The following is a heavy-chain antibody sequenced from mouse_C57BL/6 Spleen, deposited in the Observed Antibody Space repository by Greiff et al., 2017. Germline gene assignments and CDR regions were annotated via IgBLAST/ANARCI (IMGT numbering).Heavy chain of an antibody. Sequence: VQLQQPGAELVRPGSSVKLSCKASGYTFTSYWMDWVKQRPGQGLEWIGNIYPSDSETHYNQKFKDKATLTVDKSSSTAYMQLSSLTSEDSAVYYCEREGITTADVWGTGTTVTVSS. CDR1: GYTFTSYW. CDR3: EREGITTADV. D-gene: IGHD1-1*01. CDR2: IYPSDSET. J-gene: IGHJ1*03. V-gene: IGHV1-61*01.